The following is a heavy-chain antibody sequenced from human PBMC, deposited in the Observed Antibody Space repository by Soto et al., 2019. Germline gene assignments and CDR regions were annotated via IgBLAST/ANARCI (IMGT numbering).Heavy chain of an antibody. V-gene: IGHV5-10-1*01. CDR1: GYSFTSYW. CDR3: ARQHGYDFDYYYGMDV. Sequence: GSLKISCKGSGYSFTSYWISWVRQMPGKGLEWMGRIDPSDSYTNYSPSFQGHVTISADKSISTAYLQWSSLKASDTAMYYCARQHGYDFDYYYGMDVWGQGTTVTVSS. CDR2: IDPSDSYT. J-gene: IGHJ6*02. D-gene: IGHD5-12*01.